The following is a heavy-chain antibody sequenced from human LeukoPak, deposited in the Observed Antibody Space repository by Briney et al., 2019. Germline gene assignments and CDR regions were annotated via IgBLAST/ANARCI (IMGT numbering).Heavy chain of an antibody. Sequence: PGGSLRLSCAASGFTFSSYAMSWVRQAPGKGLEWVSAISGSGGSTYYADSVKGRFTISSDNSKNTLYLQMNSLRAEDPAVYYCAKDRGNILTGYYRGPHFDYWGQGTLVTVSS. D-gene: IGHD3-9*01. CDR2: ISGSGGST. CDR1: GFTFSSYA. J-gene: IGHJ4*02. V-gene: IGHV3-23*01. CDR3: AKDRGNILTGYYRGPHFDY.